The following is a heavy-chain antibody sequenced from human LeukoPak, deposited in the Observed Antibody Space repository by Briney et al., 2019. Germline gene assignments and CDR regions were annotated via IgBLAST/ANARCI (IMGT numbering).Heavy chain of an antibody. CDR2: IEKNGSGK. CDR1: GFIFSDSW. V-gene: IGHV3-7*03. D-gene: IGHD2-15*01. J-gene: IGHJ5*02. Sequence: PGGSLRLSCTVSGFIFSDSWMAWIRQAPGKGLEWVAIIEKNGSGKNYVDSVKGRFIISRDNAKNSLFLQMDSQKVEDKAIYNCTTNRWYSADHWGQGTLVTVSS. CDR3: TTNRWYSADH.